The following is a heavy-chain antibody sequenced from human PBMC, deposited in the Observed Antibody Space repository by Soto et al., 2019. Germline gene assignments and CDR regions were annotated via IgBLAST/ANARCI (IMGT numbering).Heavy chain of an antibody. J-gene: IGHJ5*02. Sequence: EVQLVESGGGLVQTGGSLRLSCAASGFTFSSYSMNWFRQAPGKGLEWVSYISSSSSTIYYADSVKGRFTISRDNAKNSLYLQMNSLRAEVTAVYYCARHPERIAEIGWFDPWGQGTLVTVSS. V-gene: IGHV3-48*01. CDR2: ISSSSSTI. D-gene: IGHD6-13*01. CDR1: GFTFSSYS. CDR3: ARHPERIAEIGWFDP.